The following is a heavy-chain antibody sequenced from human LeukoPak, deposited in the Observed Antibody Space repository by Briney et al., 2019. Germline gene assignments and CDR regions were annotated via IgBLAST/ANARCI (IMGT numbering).Heavy chain of an antibody. V-gene: IGHV3-30*02. CDR3: AKEATSVFYDSSGYLFDY. CDR1: GFTFSSYG. J-gene: IGHJ4*02. Sequence: GGFLRLSCAASGFTFSSYGMHWVRQAPGKGLEWVAFIRYDGSDKYYADSVKGRFTISRDNSKNTLYLQMNSLRAEDTAVYYCAKEATSVFYDSSGYLFDYWGQGTLVTVSS. D-gene: IGHD3-22*01. CDR2: IRYDGSDK.